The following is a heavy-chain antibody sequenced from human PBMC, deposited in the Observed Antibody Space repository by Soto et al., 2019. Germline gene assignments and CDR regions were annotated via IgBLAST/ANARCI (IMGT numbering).Heavy chain of an antibody. D-gene: IGHD2-21*01. V-gene: IGHV3-74*01. CDR2: IKSDGSGT. CDR3: ENSLWPVGNY. J-gene: IGHJ4*02. Sequence: GGSLRLSCAASGFPFSIYWMHWVRQVPGKGLVWVSRIKSDGSGTSYADSVKGRFTISRANAKNTLYLQMNSLRAEDTAVYYCENSLWPVGNYWGQGIPVTVSS. CDR1: GFPFSIYW.